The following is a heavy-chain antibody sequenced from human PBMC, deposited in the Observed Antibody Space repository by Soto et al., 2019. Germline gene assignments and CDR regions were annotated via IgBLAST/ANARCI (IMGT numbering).Heavy chain of an antibody. CDR2: IYYSGST. J-gene: IGHJ6*02. CDR1: GGSVSSGSYY. D-gene: IGHD2-2*01. CDR3: ARVGRVVPALGDGMDV. Sequence: KPSETLSLTCTVSGGSVSSGSYYWSWIRQPPGKGLEWIGYIYYSGSTNYNPSLKSRVTISVDTSKNQFSLKLSSVTAADTAVYYCARVGRVVPALGDGMDVWGQGTTVTVSS. V-gene: IGHV4-61*01.